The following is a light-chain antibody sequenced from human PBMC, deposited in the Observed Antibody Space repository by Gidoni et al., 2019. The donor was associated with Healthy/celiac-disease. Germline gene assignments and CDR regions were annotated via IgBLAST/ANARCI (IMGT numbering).Light chain of an antibody. J-gene: IGKJ2*01. V-gene: IGKV3-15*01. CDR2: GAS. CDR3: QQYNNWLVYT. CDR1: QSVSSN. Sequence: IVFPHSPATLSVSPGERATLSCRASQSVSSNLAWYQQKPGKAPRLLIYGASTRATGIPARFSGSGSGTEFTLTISSLQSEDFAVYYCQQYNNWLVYTFGQGTKLEIK.